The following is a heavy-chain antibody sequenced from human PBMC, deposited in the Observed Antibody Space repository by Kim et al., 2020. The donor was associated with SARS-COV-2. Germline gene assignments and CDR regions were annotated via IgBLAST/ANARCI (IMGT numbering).Heavy chain of an antibody. V-gene: IGHV3-30*18. CDR1: GFTFSSYG. CDR3: AKDPGYSSGWYGHYYYGMDV. CDR2: ISYDGSNK. Sequence: GGSLRLSFAASGFTFSSYGMHWVRQAPGKGLEWVAVISYDGSNKYYADSVKGRFTISRDNSKNTLYLQMNSLRAEDTAVYYCAKDPGYSSGWYGHYYYGMDVWGQGTNVSVSS. J-gene: IGHJ6*02. D-gene: IGHD6-19*01.